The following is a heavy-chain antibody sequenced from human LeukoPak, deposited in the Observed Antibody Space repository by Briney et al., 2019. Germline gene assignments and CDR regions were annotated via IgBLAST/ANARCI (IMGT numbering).Heavy chain of an antibody. CDR1: GFTVSSNF. Sequence: PGGSLRLSCAASGFTVSSNFMSWVRQAPGKGLECVSLIHADGSTSYADSVKGRFTISRDNSKNTLHLQMNSLRAEDTAVFICASGPLYWGLGTLVTVSS. J-gene: IGHJ4*02. CDR3: ASGPLY. V-gene: IGHV3-53*01. CDR2: IHADGST.